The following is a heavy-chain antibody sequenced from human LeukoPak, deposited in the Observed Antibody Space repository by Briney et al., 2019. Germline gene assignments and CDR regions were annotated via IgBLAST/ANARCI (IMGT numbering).Heavy chain of an antibody. Sequence: GGSLRLSCAASGFTFSIYAMSWVRQAPGKGLEWVSAISGSGGSTYYADSVKGRFTISKDNSKNTLYMRMSSLRAEDTAVYYCAKRRYDSSGHFDSWGQGTLVTVSS. J-gene: IGHJ4*02. D-gene: IGHD3-22*01. CDR1: GFTFSIYA. CDR3: AKRRYDSSGHFDS. CDR2: ISGSGGST. V-gene: IGHV3-23*01.